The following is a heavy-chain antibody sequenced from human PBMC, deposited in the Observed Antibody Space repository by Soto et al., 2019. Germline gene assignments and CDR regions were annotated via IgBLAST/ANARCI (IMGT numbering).Heavy chain of an antibody. Sequence: SVKGYCKASAGTFSSYAMNWVRQAPGQGLEWMGGIIPMFGTPNYAEKFQGRLTITADEATRTAYMELSSLRSEDTAVYYCARKTVLVPAATTDYGMDVWGQGTTLTVSS. CDR3: ARKTVLVPAATTDYGMDV. J-gene: IGHJ6*02. CDR2: IIPMFGTP. CDR1: AGTFSSYA. V-gene: IGHV1-69*13. D-gene: IGHD2-2*01.